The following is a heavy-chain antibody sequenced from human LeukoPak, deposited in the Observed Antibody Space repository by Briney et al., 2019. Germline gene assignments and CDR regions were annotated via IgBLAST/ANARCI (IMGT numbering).Heavy chain of an antibody. J-gene: IGHJ4*02. CDR1: GGSISSGDYY. D-gene: IGHD5-24*01. Sequence: SQTLSLTCTVSGGSISSGDYYWSWIRQPPGKGLEWIGYIYYSGSTHYNPSLKSRVTISVDTSKNQFSLKLSSVTAADTAVYYCARVGWLQLGGGFDYWGQGTLVTVSS. V-gene: IGHV4-30-4*01. CDR3: ARVGWLQLGGGFDY. CDR2: IYYSGST.